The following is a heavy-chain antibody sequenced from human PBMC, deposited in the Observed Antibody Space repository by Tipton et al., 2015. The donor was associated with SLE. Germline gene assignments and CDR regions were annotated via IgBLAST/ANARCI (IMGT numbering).Heavy chain of an antibody. V-gene: IGHV4-61*02. D-gene: IGHD7-27*01. Sequence: TLSLTCTVSGGSISSGSYYWSWIRQPAGKGLEWIGRIYTSGSSSYNPSLRSRVTISVDTSKNQFSLKLSSVTAADTAVYYCARANWGNFDYWGQGTLVTVSS. CDR2: IYTSGSS. CDR3: ARANWGNFDY. J-gene: IGHJ4*02. CDR1: GGSISSGSYY.